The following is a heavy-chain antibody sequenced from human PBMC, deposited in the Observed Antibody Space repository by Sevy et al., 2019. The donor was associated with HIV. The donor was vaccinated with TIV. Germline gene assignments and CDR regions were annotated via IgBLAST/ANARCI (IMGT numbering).Heavy chain of an antibody. D-gene: IGHD3-10*01. Sequence: GGSLRLSCAASGFTFSDYSMSWIRLAPGKGLEWVSYLRSSNTIYDADSVKGRFTISRDNAKNSLYLQMNSLRAEDTAVYYCARDFMGSGNYYRKYYFDYWGQGTLVTVSS. CDR1: GFTFSDYS. CDR3: ARDFMGSGNYYRKYYFDY. J-gene: IGHJ4*02. V-gene: IGHV3-11*01. CDR2: LRSSNTI.